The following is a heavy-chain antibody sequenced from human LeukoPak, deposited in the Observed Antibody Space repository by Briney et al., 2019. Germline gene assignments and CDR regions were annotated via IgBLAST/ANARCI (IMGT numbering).Heavy chain of an antibody. CDR3: AREGRYSSTWYRGWYFDY. D-gene: IGHD6-13*01. Sequence: PGGSLRLSCAASGFTGSNNYMSWVHQAPGKGLEWVSAIHSSGGTYYADSVKGRFTISRDTSKNTLYLQINSLRVEDTAMYFCAREGRYSSTWYRGWYFDYWGQGTLVTVSS. CDR2: IHSSGGT. J-gene: IGHJ4*02. CDR1: GFTGSNNY. V-gene: IGHV3-53*01.